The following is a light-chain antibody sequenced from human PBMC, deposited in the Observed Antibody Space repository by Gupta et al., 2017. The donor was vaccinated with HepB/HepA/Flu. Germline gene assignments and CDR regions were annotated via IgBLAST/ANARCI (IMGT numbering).Light chain of an antibody. Sequence: SVLTQPPSASGTPGQRVTISCSGSSSNIGSNYVYWYQQLPGTAPKLLIDSNNQRHSGGPDRCSGSKSGNSASLAIRGLRAEDEADYYCAEWDDRLSGVVFGGGTKLTVL. CDR2: SNN. V-gene: IGLV1-47*02. J-gene: IGLJ3*02. CDR3: AEWDDRLSGVV. CDR1: SSNIGSNY.